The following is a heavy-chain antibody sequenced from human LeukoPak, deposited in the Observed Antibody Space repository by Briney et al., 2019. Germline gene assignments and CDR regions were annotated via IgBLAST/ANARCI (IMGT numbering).Heavy chain of an antibody. J-gene: IGHJ4*02. CDR3: ARPVDCSSTFCSGPFDS. CDR1: GGSLNHYY. CDR2: INRLGST. V-gene: IGHV4-34*01. D-gene: IGHD2-2*01. Sequence: SETLSLTCAVYGGSLNHYYWSWIRQPPGKGLEWIGEINRLGSTNYSPSLKNRVTISIDTSKNQFSLKLTSVTAADSAVYYCARPVDCSSTFCSGPFDSWGQGGLVTVSS.